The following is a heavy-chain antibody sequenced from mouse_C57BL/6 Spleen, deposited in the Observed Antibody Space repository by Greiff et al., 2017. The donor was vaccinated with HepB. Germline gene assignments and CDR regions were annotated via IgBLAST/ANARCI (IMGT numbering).Heavy chain of an antibody. V-gene: IGHV1-82*01. CDR1: GYAFSSSW. CDR2: IYPGDGDT. D-gene: IGHD1-1*01. Sequence: VQLQQSGPELVKPGASVKISCKASGYAFSSSWMNWVKQRPGKGLEWIGRIYPGDGDTNYNGKFKGKATLTADKSSSTAYMQLSSLTSEDSAVYFCARVTYGSNSYYFDYWGQGTTLTVSS. CDR3: ARVTYGSNSYYFDY. J-gene: IGHJ2*01.